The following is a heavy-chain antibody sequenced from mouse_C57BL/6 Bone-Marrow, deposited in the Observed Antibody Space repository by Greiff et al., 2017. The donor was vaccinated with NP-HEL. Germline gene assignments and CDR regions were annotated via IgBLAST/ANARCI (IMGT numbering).Heavy chain of an antibody. CDR1: GFTFSSYG. CDR2: ISSGGSYT. J-gene: IGHJ3*01. CDR3: ARQGYQFAY. V-gene: IGHV5-6*01. D-gene: IGHD2-2*01. Sequence: EVQVVESGGDLVKPGGSLKLSCAASGFTFSSYGMSWVRQTPDKRLEWVATISSGGSYTYYPDSVKGRFTISRDNAKNTLYLQMSSLKSEDTAMYYCARQGYQFAYWGQGTLVTVSA.